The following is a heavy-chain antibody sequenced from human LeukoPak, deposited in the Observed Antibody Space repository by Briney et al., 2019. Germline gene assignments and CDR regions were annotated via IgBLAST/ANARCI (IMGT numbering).Heavy chain of an antibody. D-gene: IGHD1-26*01. Sequence: GGSLRLSCAASGFTFSSYAMCWVRQAPGKGLEWVSAISAGGGSTYYADSVKGRFTISRGNSKNTLYLQMNSLRAEDTAVYYCAKDSDSGTYRAPFDYWGQGTLVIVSS. CDR2: ISAGGGST. CDR1: GFTFSSYA. CDR3: AKDSDSGTYRAPFDY. J-gene: IGHJ4*02. V-gene: IGHV3-23*01.